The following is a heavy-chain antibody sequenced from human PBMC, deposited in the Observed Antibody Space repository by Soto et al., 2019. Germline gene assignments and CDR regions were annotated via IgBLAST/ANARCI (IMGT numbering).Heavy chain of an antibody. CDR3: AKDHNIVVVVAPLDY. CDR1: GFTFSSYG. CDR2: ISYDGSNK. Sequence: GGSLRLSCAASGFTFSSYGMHWVRQAPGKGLEWVAVISYDGSNKNYADSVKGRFTISRDNSKNTLYLQMNSLRAEDTAVYYCAKDHNIVVVVAPLDYWGQGTLVTVS. D-gene: IGHD2-15*01. J-gene: IGHJ4*02. V-gene: IGHV3-30*18.